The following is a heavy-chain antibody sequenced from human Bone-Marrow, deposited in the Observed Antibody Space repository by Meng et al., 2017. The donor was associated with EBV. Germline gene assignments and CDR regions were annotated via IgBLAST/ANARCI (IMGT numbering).Heavy chain of an antibody. J-gene: IGHJ5*02. CDR2: IYYSGST. CDR1: XGSVSSGSYY. CDR3: ARPFPSWQSPRLDPFGA. Sequence: QVQLQESGPGLVKPSXXLSSTCTVPXGSVSSGSYYWSWIRQPPGKGLEWIGYIYYSGSTNYNPSLKSRVTVSVDTSKNQFSLRLTSVTAADTAVYYCARPFPSWQSPRLDPFGAWGQGTLVYVSS. V-gene: IGHV4-61*01. D-gene: IGHD6-19*01.